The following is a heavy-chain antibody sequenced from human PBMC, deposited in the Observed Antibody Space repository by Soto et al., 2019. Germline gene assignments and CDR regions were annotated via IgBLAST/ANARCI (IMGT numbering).Heavy chain of an antibody. J-gene: IGHJ5*02. CDR2: MNPNSGNT. D-gene: IGHD2-2*01. Sequence: ASVKVSCKASGYTFTSYDINWVRQATGQGLEWMGWMNPNSGNTGYAQKFQGRVTMTRNTSISTAYMELSSLRSEDTAVYYCARGRWVLPAALNWFDPWGQGTLVTVSS. CDR1: GYTFTSYD. CDR3: ARGRWVLPAALNWFDP. V-gene: IGHV1-8*01.